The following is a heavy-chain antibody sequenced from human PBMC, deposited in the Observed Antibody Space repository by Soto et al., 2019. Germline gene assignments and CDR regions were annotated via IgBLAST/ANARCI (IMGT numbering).Heavy chain of an antibody. Sequence: SETLSLTCTVSGGSIRSGGYYWSWISQHPGKGLEWIGYIYYSGSTYYNPSLKSRVTISVDTSKNQFSLKLSSVTAADTAVYYCARAVIQLWSNGMDVWGQGTTVTVSS. J-gene: IGHJ6*02. CDR3: ARAVIQLWSNGMDV. CDR2: IYYSGST. D-gene: IGHD5-18*01. CDR1: GGSIRSGGYY. V-gene: IGHV4-31*03.